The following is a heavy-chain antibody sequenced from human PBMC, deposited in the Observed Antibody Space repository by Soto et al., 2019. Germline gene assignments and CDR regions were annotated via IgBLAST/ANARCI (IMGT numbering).Heavy chain of an antibody. J-gene: IGHJ3*02. D-gene: IGHD2-15*01. CDR3: ARDSPLGYCSGGSCYRHAFDI. Sequence: LRLSCAASGFTFSSYAMHWVRQAPGKGLEWVAVISYDGSNKYYADSVKGRFTISRDNSKNTLYLQMNSLRAEDTAVYYCARDSPLGYCSGGSCYRHAFDIWGQGTMVTVSS. CDR1: GFTFSSYA. V-gene: IGHV3-30-3*01. CDR2: ISYDGSNK.